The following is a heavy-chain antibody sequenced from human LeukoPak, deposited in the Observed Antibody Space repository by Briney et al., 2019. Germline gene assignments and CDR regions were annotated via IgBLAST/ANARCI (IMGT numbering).Heavy chain of an antibody. CDR3: ARVDSFDSSGYYSGEDY. Sequence: ASVKVSCKGSGYTFTSYGISWVRQAPGQGLEWMGWISAYNGNTNYAQKLQGRVTMTTDTSTRTAYMELRSLRSDDTAVYYCARVDSFDSSGYYSGEDYWGQGTLVIVSS. D-gene: IGHD3-22*01. CDR1: GYTFTSYG. CDR2: ISAYNGNT. V-gene: IGHV1-18*01. J-gene: IGHJ4*02.